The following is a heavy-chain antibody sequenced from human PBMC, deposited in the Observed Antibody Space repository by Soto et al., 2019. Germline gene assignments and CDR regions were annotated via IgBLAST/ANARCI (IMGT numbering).Heavy chain of an antibody. D-gene: IGHD3-16*01. CDR2: IIPIFGTA. V-gene: IGHV1-69*06. Sequence: QVQLVQSGAEVKKPGSSVKVSCKASGGTFSSYAISWVRQAPGQGLEWMGGIIPIFGTANYAQKFQGRVTITADKSTSTAYMELSSLRSEDTAVYYCARGRYDYVWGSRAFTAWLDPWGQGTLVTVSS. J-gene: IGHJ5*02. CDR3: ARGRYDYVWGSRAFTAWLDP. CDR1: GGTFSSYA.